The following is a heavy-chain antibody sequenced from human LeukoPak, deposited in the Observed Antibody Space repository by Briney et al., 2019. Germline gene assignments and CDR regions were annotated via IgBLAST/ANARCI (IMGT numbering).Heavy chain of an antibody. V-gene: IGHV1-69*04. J-gene: IGHJ5*02. CDR1: GGTFSSYA. CDR2: IIPILGIA. CDR3: ARVTGHYDSSGYYNWFDP. D-gene: IGHD3-22*01. Sequence: SVKVSCKASGGTFSSYAISWVRQAPGQGLEWMGRIIPILGIANYAQKFQGRVTITADKSTSTAYMELSSLRSEDTAVYYCARVTGHYDSSGYYNWFDPWGQGTLVTVPS.